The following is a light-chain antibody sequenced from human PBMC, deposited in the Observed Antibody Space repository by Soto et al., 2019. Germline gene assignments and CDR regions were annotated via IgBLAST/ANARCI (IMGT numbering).Light chain of an antibody. J-gene: IGLJ2*01. CDR2: KDS. CDR3: YSAADNNLV. Sequence: SYELTQPSSVSVSPGQTARITCSGDVLAKKYARWFQQKPGQAPVLMIYKDSERPSGIPERFSGSSSGTTVTLTISGAQVEGEADYYCYSAADNNLVFGGGTKLTVL. CDR1: VLAKKY. V-gene: IGLV3-27*01.